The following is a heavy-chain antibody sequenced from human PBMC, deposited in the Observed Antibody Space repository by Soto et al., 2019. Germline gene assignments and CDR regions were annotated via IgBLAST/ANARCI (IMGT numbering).Heavy chain of an antibody. CDR1: GFTFRDYD. J-gene: IGHJ5*02. CDR2: ISSSGTVT. Sequence: QVQLVESGGGLVRPGGSLRLSCAASGFTFRDYDMSWIRQAPGKGLEWVSCISSSGTVTNYADSVKGRFTISRDNAQNSLYGEMNSLGVEDTDVYYCARKGPRAARPNHWGQGTLVNVSS. CDR3: ARKGPRAARPNH. D-gene: IGHD6-6*01. V-gene: IGHV3-11*01.